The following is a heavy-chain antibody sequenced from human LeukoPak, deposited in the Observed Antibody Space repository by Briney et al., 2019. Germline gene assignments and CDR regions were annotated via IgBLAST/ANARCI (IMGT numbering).Heavy chain of an antibody. CDR2: ISYDGSNK. V-gene: IGHV3-30*18. D-gene: IGHD1-26*01. J-gene: IGHJ4*02. Sequence: GRSLRLSCAASGFTFSSYGMHWVRQAPGKGLEWVAVISYDGSNKYYADSVKGRFTISRDNSKNSLYLQMNSLRAEDTAVYYCAKDRQWELLMSYFDYWGQGTLVTVSS. CDR3: AKDRQWELLMSYFDY. CDR1: GFTFSSYG.